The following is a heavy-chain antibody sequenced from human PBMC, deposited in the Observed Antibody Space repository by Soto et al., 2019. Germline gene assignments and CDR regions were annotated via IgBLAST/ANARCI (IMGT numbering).Heavy chain of an antibody. J-gene: IGHJ4*02. CDR2: IYWDDDK. D-gene: IGHD2-15*01. CDR3: AHRPSYCSGGSCYSGFDY. V-gene: IGHV2-5*02. CDR1: GFSLSTSGVG. Sequence: QITLKESGPTLVKPTQTLTLTCTFSGFSLSTSGVGVGWIRQPPGKALEWLALIYWDDDKRYSPSLKSRLTIPKDTSNNPVVLTLTTMDPVATATYYCAHRPSYCSGGSCYSGFDYWGQGTLVTVSS.